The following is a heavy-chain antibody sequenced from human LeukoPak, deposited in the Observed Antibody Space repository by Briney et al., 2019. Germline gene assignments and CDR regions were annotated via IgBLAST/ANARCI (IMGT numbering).Heavy chain of an antibody. CDR1: GFTFSSYA. V-gene: IGHV3-23*01. CDR3: AKXXRQXRVXVVXXTXGY. CDR2: ISGSGGST. Sequence: CXASGFTFSSYAMSWVRQAPGKGLEWVSAISGSGGSTYYADSVKGRFTISRDNSKNTLYLQMNSLRAEDTGVYYCAKXXRQXRVXVVXXTXGYWGQGTLVTVSS. D-gene: IGHD2-15*01. J-gene: IGHJ4*02.